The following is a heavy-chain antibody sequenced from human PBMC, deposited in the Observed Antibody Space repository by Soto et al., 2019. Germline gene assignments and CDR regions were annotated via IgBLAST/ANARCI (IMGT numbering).Heavy chain of an antibody. CDR3: VIQNGFVGGMGR. Sequence: GSLRLSCSAPGFTFSNFWMSWARQAPGKGLEWVANIKGDGSVTQYVASVEGRFTISRDDAKYSLYLQMNSLRDEDTAVYYCVIQNGFVGGMGRWGQGTPVTVSS. V-gene: IGHV3-7*03. D-gene: IGHD2-8*01. CDR1: GFTFSNFW. J-gene: IGHJ4*03. CDR2: IKGDGSVT.